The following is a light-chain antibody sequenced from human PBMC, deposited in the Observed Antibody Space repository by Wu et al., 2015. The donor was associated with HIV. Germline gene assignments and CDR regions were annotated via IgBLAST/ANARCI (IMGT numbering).Light chain of an antibody. CDR3: HQYGSSPWT. V-gene: IGKV3-20*01. Sequence: EIVMTQSPATLSVSPGERATLSCRASQSVSSNLAWYQQKPGQAPRLLIYGASSRATGIPDRFSGSGSGTDFTLTISRLEPEDFAVYYCHQYGSSPWTSGQGTKVEIK. CDR1: QSVSSN. CDR2: GAS. J-gene: IGKJ1*01.